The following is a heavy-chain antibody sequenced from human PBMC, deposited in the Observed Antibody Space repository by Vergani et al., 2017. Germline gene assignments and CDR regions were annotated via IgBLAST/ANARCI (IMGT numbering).Heavy chain of an antibody. Sequence: QVQLQESGPGLVKPSETLTLTCDVSDSSIMTNPYWGWFRQSPGKGLEGIGCIYHSGDTHYNSSLKSRVSISIVSSSKFSLSLTSVTAADTAIYYSARHRGSGVFFPSSYFYGMDVWGHGTTVTVSS. CDR2: IYHSGDT. CDR3: ARHRGSGVFFPSSYFYGMDV. V-gene: IGHV4-38-2*01. J-gene: IGHJ6*02. D-gene: IGHD3-10*01. CDR1: DSSIMTNPY.